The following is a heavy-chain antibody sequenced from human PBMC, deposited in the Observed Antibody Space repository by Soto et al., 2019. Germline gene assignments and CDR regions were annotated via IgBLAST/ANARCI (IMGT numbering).Heavy chain of an antibody. J-gene: IGHJ6*02. Sequence: SGGSLRLSCAASGFTFSSSALTWVRQAPGKGLEWVSAISGGGDYTYYADSVKGRFTISRDNPKNTLYLQMISLTFEDTAVYYCAKEQSFGRGWNNYGMDVWGQGTTVTVSS. D-gene: IGHD6-19*01. CDR3: AKEQSFGRGWNNYGMDV. CDR1: GFTFSSSA. CDR2: ISGGGDYT. V-gene: IGHV3-23*01.